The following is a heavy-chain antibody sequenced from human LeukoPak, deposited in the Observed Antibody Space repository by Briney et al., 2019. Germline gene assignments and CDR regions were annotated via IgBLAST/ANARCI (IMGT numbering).Heavy chain of an antibody. Sequence: GGSLRLSCAASGFTFSYHWMTWVRQAPGKGLEWVANIKNDGAVKNYVDSVKGRFTISRDNAKKTLYLQMNSLRAEDTAVYYCVRIAVTGTNFWGQGTLVTVSS. V-gene: IGHV3-7*01. D-gene: IGHD6-19*01. CDR2: IKNDGAVK. J-gene: IGHJ4*02. CDR1: GFTFSYHW. CDR3: VRIAVTGTNF.